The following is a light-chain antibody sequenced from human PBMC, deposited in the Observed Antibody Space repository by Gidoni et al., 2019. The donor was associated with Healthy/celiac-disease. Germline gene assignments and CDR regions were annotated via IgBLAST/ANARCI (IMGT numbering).Light chain of an antibody. CDR3: QQYGSSPET. J-gene: IGKJ1*01. CDR2: GAS. V-gene: IGKV3-20*01. CDR1: QSVSSSY. Sequence: GTLSLSPGERATLSCRASQSVSSSYLAWYQQKPGQAPRLLIYGASSRTTGIPDRFSGSGSGTDFTLTISRLEPEDFAVYYCQQYGSSPETFXXXTKVEIK.